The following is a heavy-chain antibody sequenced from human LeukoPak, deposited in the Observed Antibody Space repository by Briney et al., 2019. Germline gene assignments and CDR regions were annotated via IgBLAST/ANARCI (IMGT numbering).Heavy chain of an antibody. D-gene: IGHD3-10*01. V-gene: IGHV1-2*02. Sequence: ASVKVSCKASGYTFTGYYMHWVRQAPGQGLEWMGWMNPDSGGTIYAQNFQGRVTMTRDTSISTAYMELSSLRSDDTAVYYCARVSLWFGELFSPYFDYWGQGTLVTVSS. CDR3: ARVSLWFGELFSPYFDY. CDR1: GYTFTGYY. J-gene: IGHJ4*02. CDR2: MNPDSGGT.